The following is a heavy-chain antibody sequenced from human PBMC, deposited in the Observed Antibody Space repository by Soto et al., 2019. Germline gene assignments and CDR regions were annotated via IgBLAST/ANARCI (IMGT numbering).Heavy chain of an antibody. CDR3: ARDLWVEPELYYYGMDV. J-gene: IGHJ6*02. D-gene: IGHD1-1*01. V-gene: IGHV4-30-4*08. CDR2: IFYSGTT. Sequence: SETLSLTCTVSGGSISSSSYYWGWTRQTPGKGLEWIGHIFYSGTTYYNPSLKSRLTISVDTSKNHFSLRLTSVTAADTAVYYCARDLWVEPELYYYGMDVWGQGTTVTVSS. CDR1: GGSISSSSYY.